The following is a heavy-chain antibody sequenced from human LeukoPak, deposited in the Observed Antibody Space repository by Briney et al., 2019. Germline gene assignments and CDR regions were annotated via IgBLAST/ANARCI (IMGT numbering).Heavy chain of an antibody. CDR1: GYSFTSYW. J-gene: IGHJ4*02. Sequence: GESLKISCKGSGYSFTSYWIGWVRQMPGKGLEWMGIIYPGDSDTRYSPSFQGQVTISADKSISTAYLQWSSLKASDTAMYYCARGGYYYDSSGYYHDFDYWGQGTLVTVSS. CDR2: IYPGDSDT. CDR3: ARGGYYYDSSGYYHDFDY. D-gene: IGHD3-22*01. V-gene: IGHV5-51*01.